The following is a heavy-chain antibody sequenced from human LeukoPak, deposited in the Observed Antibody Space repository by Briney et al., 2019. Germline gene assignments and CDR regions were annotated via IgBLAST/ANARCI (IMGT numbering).Heavy chain of an antibody. CDR2: IYYSGTT. CDR1: GGSISSHY. V-gene: IGHV4-59*11. J-gene: IGHJ4*02. D-gene: IGHD6-13*01. Sequence: SETLSLTCTVSGGSISSHYWSWIRQPPGKGLEWIGYIYYSGTTNYNPSLKSRVTISVDTSKNQFSLKLSSVTAADTAVYYCVRGVYIAAAQYGYWGQGTLVTVSS. CDR3: VRGVYIAAAQYGY.